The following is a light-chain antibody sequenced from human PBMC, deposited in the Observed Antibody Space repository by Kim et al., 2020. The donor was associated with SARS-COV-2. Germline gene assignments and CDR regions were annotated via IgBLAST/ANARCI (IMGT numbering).Light chain of an antibody. V-gene: IGLV2-11*03. CDR2: DVS. CDR1: SSDIGGYNY. Sequence: GQSVTISCNGSSSDIGGYNYVSWYQQTPGKAPKLMIYDVSKRPSGVPDRFSGSKSGNTASLTISGLQAEDEADYYCCSYAGTYTLVFGGGTQLTVL. CDR3: CSYAGTYTLV. J-gene: IGLJ3*02.